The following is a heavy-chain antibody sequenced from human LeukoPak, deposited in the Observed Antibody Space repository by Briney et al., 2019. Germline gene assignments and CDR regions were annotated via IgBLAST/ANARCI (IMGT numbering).Heavy chain of an antibody. V-gene: IGHV3-30*03. CDR2: ISYDGSNK. D-gene: IGHD3-22*01. J-gene: IGHJ4*02. CDR3: ARGYYDSSGYPPNY. CDR1: GFTFSSYG. Sequence: PGRSLRLSCAASGFTFSSYGMHWVRQAPGKGLEWVAVISYDGSNKYYADSVKGRFTISRDNSKNTLYLQMNSLRAEDTAVYYCARGYYDSSGYPPNYWGQGTLVTVSS.